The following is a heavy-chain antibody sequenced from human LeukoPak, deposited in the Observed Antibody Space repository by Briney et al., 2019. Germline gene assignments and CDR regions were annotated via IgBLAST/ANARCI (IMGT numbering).Heavy chain of an antibody. V-gene: IGHV3-48*01. Sequence: PGGSLRLSCAASGFTFSSYGMNWVRQAPGKGLEWVSYISSSGSTIYYADSVKGRFTISRDNAKNSLYLQMNSLRAEDTAVYYCARDSRRFLEWLPNYFDYWGQGTLVTVSS. CDR3: ARDSRRFLEWLPNYFDY. J-gene: IGHJ4*02. D-gene: IGHD3-3*01. CDR2: ISSSGSTI. CDR1: GFTFSSYG.